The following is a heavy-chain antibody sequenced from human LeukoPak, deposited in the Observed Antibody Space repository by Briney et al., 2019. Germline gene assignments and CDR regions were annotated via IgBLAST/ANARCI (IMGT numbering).Heavy chain of an antibody. D-gene: IGHD5-18*01. CDR2: ISLSGSTV. CDR3: ARDFTHTAVVIYYYGLYV. Sequence: GGSLRLSCAASGFTFSDYYMSWVRQAPGKGLEWVSYISLSGSTVYYADSVKGRFTISRDNAKNSLYLQMNSLRAEDTAVYYCARDFTHTAVVIYYYGLYVWGQGTTVTVSS. J-gene: IGHJ6*02. V-gene: IGHV3-11*01. CDR1: GFTFSDYY.